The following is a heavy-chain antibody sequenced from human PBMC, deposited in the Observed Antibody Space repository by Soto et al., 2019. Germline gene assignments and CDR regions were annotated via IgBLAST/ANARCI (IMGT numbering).Heavy chain of an antibody. CDR1: GDSISSYY. CDR2: IYYTGNT. D-gene: IGHD3-22*01. Sequence: SETLSLTCTVYGDSISSYYWSWIRQPPGKGLEWIGSIYYTGNTDYNPSLKSRVTMSVDTSKSQFSLKLSSVTAADTAVYYCAKSPGMYYYDSSGYYHYDYWGQGTLVTVSS. J-gene: IGHJ4*02. CDR3: AKSPGMYYYDSSGYYHYDY. V-gene: IGHV4-59*01.